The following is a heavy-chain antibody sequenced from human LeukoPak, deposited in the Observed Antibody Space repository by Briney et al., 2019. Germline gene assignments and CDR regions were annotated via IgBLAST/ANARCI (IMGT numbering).Heavy chain of an antibody. J-gene: IGHJ4*02. D-gene: IGHD2-2*01. CDR1: GFTFSSYS. CDR2: ISSSSSYM. Sequence: GGSLRLSCAASGFTFSSYSMNWVRQAPGKGLEWVSSISSSSSYMYYADSVKGRFTISRDNAKNSLYLQMNSLRAEDTAVYYCATYCSSTSCYHTDYWGQGTLVTVSS. V-gene: IGHV3-21*01. CDR3: ATYCSSTSCYHTDY.